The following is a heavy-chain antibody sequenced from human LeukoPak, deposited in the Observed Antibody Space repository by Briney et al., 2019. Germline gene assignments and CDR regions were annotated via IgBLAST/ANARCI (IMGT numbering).Heavy chain of an antibody. Sequence: GGSLRLSCAASGFTFSSYAMSWVRQAPGKGLEWVSYISSSGSTIYYADSVKGRFTISRDNAKNSLYLQMNSLRAEDTAVYYCARGPLYGSGRHNDYWGQGTLVTVSS. V-gene: IGHV3-48*04. CDR2: ISSSGSTI. J-gene: IGHJ4*02. CDR3: ARGPLYGSGRHNDY. CDR1: GFTFSSYA. D-gene: IGHD3-10*01.